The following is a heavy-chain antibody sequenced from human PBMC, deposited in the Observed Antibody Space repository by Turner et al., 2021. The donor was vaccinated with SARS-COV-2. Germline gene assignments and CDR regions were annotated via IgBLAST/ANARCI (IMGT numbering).Heavy chain of an antibody. CDR1: GGSMTNYY. CDR3: ARYGGRYSSHWLDP. CDR2: IFYSGTT. D-gene: IGHD5-18*01. V-gene: IGHV4-59*01. Sequence: QVKLQESGPGLVKPSETLSLTCNVSGGSMTNYYWSWVRQPPGKGLVWIGHIFYSGTTTYNPSLKSRVTISIDTAKNQFSLRVTAVTAADTAVYRCARYGGRYSSHWLDPWGQGTLVTVSS. J-gene: IGHJ5*02.